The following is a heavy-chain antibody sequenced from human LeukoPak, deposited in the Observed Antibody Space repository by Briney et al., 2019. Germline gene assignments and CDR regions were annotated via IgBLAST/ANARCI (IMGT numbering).Heavy chain of an antibody. V-gene: IGHV3-74*01. CDR2: IKTDGSSI. Sequence: GGSLRLSCAASGFTFSSYWMHWVRQVPGKGLVWVSRIKTDGSSISYADSVKGRFTISRDNAKNTLYLQMNSLRAEDTAVYYCARVLSRGYSGYDLWNYYYYYMDVWGKGTTVTVSS. D-gene: IGHD5-12*01. J-gene: IGHJ6*03. CDR1: GFTFSSYW. CDR3: ARVLSRGYSGYDLWNYYYYYMDV.